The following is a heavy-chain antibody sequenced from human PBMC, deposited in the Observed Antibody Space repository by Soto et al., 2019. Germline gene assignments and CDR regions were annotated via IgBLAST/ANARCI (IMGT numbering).Heavy chain of an antibody. V-gene: IGHV4-39*07. CDR3: ARGPPVGR. Sequence: SETLSLTCTVSGGSISSSSYYWGWIRQPPGKGLEWIGSIYYSGSTYYNPSLKSRVTISVDTSKNQFSLKLSSVTAADTAVYYCARGPPVGRWGQGTLVTISS. CDR2: IYYSGST. CDR1: GGSISSSSYY. J-gene: IGHJ4*02.